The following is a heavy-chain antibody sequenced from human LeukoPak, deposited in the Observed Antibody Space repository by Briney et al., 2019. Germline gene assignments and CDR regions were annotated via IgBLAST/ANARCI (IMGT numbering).Heavy chain of an antibody. D-gene: IGHD3-22*01. Sequence: SETLSLTCTVSGGSISSYYWSWIRQPPGKGLEWIGYIYYSGSTNYNPSLKSRVTISVDTSKNQFSLKLSSVTAADTAVYYCARLGYYDNSGYYDWYFDLWGRGTLVTVSS. CDR1: GGSISSYY. V-gene: IGHV4-59*08. CDR3: ARLGYYDNSGYYDWYFDL. CDR2: IYYSGST. J-gene: IGHJ2*01.